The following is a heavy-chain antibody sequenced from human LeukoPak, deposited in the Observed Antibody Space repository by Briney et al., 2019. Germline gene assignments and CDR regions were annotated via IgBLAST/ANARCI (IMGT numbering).Heavy chain of an antibody. J-gene: IGHJ4*02. Sequence: GASVKVSCKASGGTFRSYAINWVRQAPGQGLEWMGGITSISGTTNYAQNFQGRVTISADESTTTAYMELSSLRSEDTAVYYCATPHKYYDIWRGYCPFDNWGQGTLVTVSS. CDR2: ITSISGTT. V-gene: IGHV1-69*13. CDR3: ATPHKYYDIWRGYCPFDN. D-gene: IGHD3-3*01. CDR1: GGTFRSYA.